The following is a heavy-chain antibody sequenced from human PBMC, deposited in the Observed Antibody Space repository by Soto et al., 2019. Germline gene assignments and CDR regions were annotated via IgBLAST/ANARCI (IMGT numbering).Heavy chain of an antibody. V-gene: IGHV3-23*01. J-gene: IGHJ4*02. CDR2: ISGSGGST. CDR3: AKHYDFWSGSWDYFDY. Sequence: HPGGSLRLSCAASGFTFSSYAMSWVRQAPGKGLEWVSAISGSGGSTYYADSVKGRFTISRDNSKNTLYLQMNSLRAEDTAVYYCAKHYDFWSGSWDYFDYWGQGTLVTVSS. D-gene: IGHD3-3*01. CDR1: GFTFSSYA.